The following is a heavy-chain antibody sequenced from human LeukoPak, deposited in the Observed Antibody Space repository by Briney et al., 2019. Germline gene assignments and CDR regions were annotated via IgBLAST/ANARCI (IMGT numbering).Heavy chain of an antibody. CDR3: ARGTSSGYSQYYYYYMDV. D-gene: IGHD3-22*01. CDR1: GYTFTSYD. CDR2: MNPNSGNT. Sequence: ASVKVSCKACGYTFTSYDINWVRQATGQGLEWMGWMNPNSGNTGYAQKFQGRVTITRNTSISTAYMELSSLRSEDTAVYYCARGTSSGYSQYYYYYMDVWGKGTTVTVSS. J-gene: IGHJ6*03. V-gene: IGHV1-8*03.